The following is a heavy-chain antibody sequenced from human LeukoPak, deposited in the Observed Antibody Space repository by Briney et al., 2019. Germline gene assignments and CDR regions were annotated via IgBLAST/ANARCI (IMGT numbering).Heavy chain of an antibody. CDR1: GGSISSYY. CDR2: IYYSGST. J-gene: IGHJ4*02. Sequence: SETLSLTCTVSGGSISSYYWSWIRQPPGKGLEWIGYIYYSGSTNYNPSLKSRVTISVDTSKNQFSLKLSSVTAADTAVYNCARLSRGAAAGYDYWGQGTLVTVSS. CDR3: ARLSRGAAAGYDY. D-gene: IGHD6-13*01. V-gene: IGHV4-59*08.